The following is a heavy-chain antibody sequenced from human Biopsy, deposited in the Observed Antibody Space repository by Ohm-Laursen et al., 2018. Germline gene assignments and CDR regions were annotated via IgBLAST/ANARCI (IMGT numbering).Heavy chain of an antibody. D-gene: IGHD2-15*01. Sequence: SLRLSCSASGFAFSSYWMNWVRQVPGKGLVWVATINKDGSTLQYVDSVRGRFTISRDNAKNTLYLQMNSLRAEDTAVYYCVSFLKDLNMAVWGQGTTVTVSS. CDR2: INKDGSTL. V-gene: IGHV3-74*03. CDR1: GFAFSSYW. CDR3: VSFLKDLNMAV. J-gene: IGHJ6*02.